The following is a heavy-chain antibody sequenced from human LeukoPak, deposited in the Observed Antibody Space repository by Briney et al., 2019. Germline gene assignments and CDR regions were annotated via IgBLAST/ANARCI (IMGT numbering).Heavy chain of an antibody. J-gene: IGHJ4*02. CDR2: ISGSGGST. CDR1: GFTFSSYA. Sequence: GTPLRLSCAASGFTFSSYAMSWVRQAPGKGLEWVSAISGSGGSTYYADSVKGRFTISRDNSKNTLYLQMNSLRAEDTAVYYCAKLRARIAAAGLDDYWGQGTLVTVSS. D-gene: IGHD6-13*01. CDR3: AKLRARIAAAGLDDY. V-gene: IGHV3-23*01.